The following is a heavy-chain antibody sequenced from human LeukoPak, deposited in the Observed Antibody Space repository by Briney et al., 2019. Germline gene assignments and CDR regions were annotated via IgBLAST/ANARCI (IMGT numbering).Heavy chain of an antibody. CDR1: GYSFTSYW. CDR3: ARSRSGTSYDY. D-gene: IGHD3/OR15-3a*01. Sequence: GESLKISCKSSGYSFTSYWIAWVRQMPGKGLEWMGILYPGDSDTRYSPSFQGQVTISADKSITTASLQWSSLKASDTAMYYCARSRSGTSYDYWGQGTLVTVSS. J-gene: IGHJ4*02. V-gene: IGHV5-51*01. CDR2: LYPGDSDT.